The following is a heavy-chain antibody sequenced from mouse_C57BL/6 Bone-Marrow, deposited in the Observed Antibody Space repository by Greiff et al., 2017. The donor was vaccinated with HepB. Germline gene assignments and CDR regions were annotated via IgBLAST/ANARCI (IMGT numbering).Heavy chain of an antibody. CDR2: IYPGDGDT. CDR1: GYAFSSYW. Sequence: QVQLQQSGAELVKPGASVKISCKASGYAFSSYWMNWVKQRPGKGLEWIGQIYPGDGDTNYNGKFKGKATLTADKSSSTAYMQLSSLTSEDSAVDFCARGTLYGSSFDYWGQGTTLTVSS. J-gene: IGHJ2*01. D-gene: IGHD1-1*01. CDR3: ARGTLYGSSFDY. V-gene: IGHV1-80*01.